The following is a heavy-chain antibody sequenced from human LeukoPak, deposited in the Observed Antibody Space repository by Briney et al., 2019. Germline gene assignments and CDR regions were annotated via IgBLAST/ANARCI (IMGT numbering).Heavy chain of an antibody. CDR1: GGSISSYY. CDR2: IYYSGST. V-gene: IGHV4-59*01. J-gene: IGHJ4*02. CDR3: ASFTSWGGTRFDY. D-gene: IGHD2-8*01. Sequence: SETLSLTCTVSGGSISSYYWSWIRQPPGKGLEWIGYIYYSGSTNYNPSLKSRVTISVDTSKSQFSLKLSSVTAADTAVYYCASFTSWGGTRFDYWGQGTLVTVSS.